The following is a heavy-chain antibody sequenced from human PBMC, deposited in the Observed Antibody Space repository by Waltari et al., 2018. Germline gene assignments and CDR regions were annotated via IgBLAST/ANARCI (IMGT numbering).Heavy chain of an antibody. V-gene: IGHV4-34*01. Sequence: QVQLQQWGAGLLKPSETLSLTCAVYGGSFSGYYWSWIRQPPGKGLEWIGEINHSGSTNYNPSLKSRVTISVDTSKNQFSLKLSSVTAADTAVYYCARRDGSGSYYKGWGQGTLVTVSS. CDR1: GGSFSGYY. D-gene: IGHD3-10*01. J-gene: IGHJ4*02. CDR3: ARRDGSGSYYKG. CDR2: INHSGST.